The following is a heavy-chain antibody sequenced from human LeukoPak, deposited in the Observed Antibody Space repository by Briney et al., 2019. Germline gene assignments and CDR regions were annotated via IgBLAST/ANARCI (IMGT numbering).Heavy chain of an antibody. J-gene: IGHJ6*02. D-gene: IGHD3-3*01. CDR1: GFIFDDYA. CDR3: AKDTSITIFGVVSSYYGMDV. V-gene: IGHV3-9*01. CDR2: ISWSSGSI. Sequence: SGRSLRLSSAASGFIFDDYAMHWVRQGPGKGLEWASGISWSSGSIGYADSVKGRFTISRDNAKNSLYLQMNSLRAEDTALYYCAKDTSITIFGVVSSYYGMDVWGQGTTVTVSS.